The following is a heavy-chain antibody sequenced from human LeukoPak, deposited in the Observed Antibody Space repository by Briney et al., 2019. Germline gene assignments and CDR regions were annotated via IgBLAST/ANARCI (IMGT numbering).Heavy chain of an antibody. D-gene: IGHD3-22*01. CDR1: GYTFTGYY. J-gene: IGHJ3*02. V-gene: IGHV1-2*02. CDR3: ARVWGYYDSSGYYFGDAFDI. CDR2: INPNSGGT. Sequence: ASVKVSCKASGYTFTGYYMHWVRQAPGQGLEWMGWINPNSGGTNYAQKFQGRVTMTRDTSISTAYMELSRLRSDDTAVYYCARVWGYYDSSGYYFGDAFDIWGQGTMVTVSS.